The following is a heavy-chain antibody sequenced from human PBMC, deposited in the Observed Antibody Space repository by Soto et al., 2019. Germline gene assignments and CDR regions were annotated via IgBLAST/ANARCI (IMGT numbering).Heavy chain of an antibody. V-gene: IGHV4-4*02. Sequence: PSETLSLTCAVSGGSISSSNWWSWVRQPPGKGLEWIGEIYHSGSTNYNPSLKSRVTISVDKSKNQFSLKLSSVTAADTAVYYCARSAFGEATRVFDYWGKGTLVTVSS. CDR3: ARSAFGEATRVFDY. D-gene: IGHD3-3*01. CDR2: IYHSGST. CDR1: GGSISSSNW. J-gene: IGHJ4*02.